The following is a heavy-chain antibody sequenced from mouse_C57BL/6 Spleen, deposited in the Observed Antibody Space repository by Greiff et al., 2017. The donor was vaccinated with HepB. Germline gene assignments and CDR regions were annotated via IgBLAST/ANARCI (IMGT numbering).Heavy chain of an antibody. CDR2: IYPGSGST. Sequence: QVQLQQPGAELVKPGASVKMSCKASGYTFTSYWITWVKQRPGQGLEWIGDIYPGSGSTNYNEKFKSKATLTVDTSSSTAYMQLSSLTSGDSAVYYCAKGSYCSGYAYWGQGTLVTVSA. CDR3: AKGSYCSGYAY. CDR1: GYTFTSYW. J-gene: IGHJ3*01. D-gene: IGHD2-12*01. V-gene: IGHV1-55*01.